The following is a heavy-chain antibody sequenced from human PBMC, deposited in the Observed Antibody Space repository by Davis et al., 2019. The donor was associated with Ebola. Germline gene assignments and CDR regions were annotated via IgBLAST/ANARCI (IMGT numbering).Heavy chain of an antibody. CDR2: IYPGDSDT. CDR1: GYSFTSYW. J-gene: IGHJ4*02. V-gene: IGHV5-51*01. Sequence: KVSCKGSGYSFTSYWIGWVRQMPGKGLEWMGIIYPGDSDTRYSPSFQGQVTISADKSITTAYLQWSSLKASDTAMYYCARGSPHGGRHFDYWGQGTLVTVSS. CDR3: ARGSPHGGRHFDY.